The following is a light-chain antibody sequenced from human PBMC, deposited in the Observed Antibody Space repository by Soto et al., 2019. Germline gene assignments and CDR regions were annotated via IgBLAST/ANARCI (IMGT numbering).Light chain of an antibody. Sequence: LVLTQYPGTLSLSQGERVTLSCRASQSVATRLAWYQHKPGQAPTLLMSGASNRASGVPVRFSGSGSGTDFTLTITRLEPEDFALYYCQQYGGSPITFGLGTRLEIK. V-gene: IGKV3-20*01. CDR2: GAS. CDR3: QQYGGSPIT. CDR1: QSVATR. J-gene: IGKJ5*01.